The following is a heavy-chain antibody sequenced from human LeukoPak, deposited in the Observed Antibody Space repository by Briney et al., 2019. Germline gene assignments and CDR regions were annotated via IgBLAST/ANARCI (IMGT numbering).Heavy chain of an antibody. CDR3: ARDRLAYCGGDCYSSWFDP. J-gene: IGHJ5*02. CDR1: GYTFTGYY. D-gene: IGHD2-21*02. Sequence: ASVKVSCKASGYTFTGYYMHWVRQAPGHGLEWMGRVNPNIGGTNYAQKFQGRVTMTRDTSISTAYMELSRLRSDDTAVYYCARDRLAYCGGDCYSSWFDPWGQGTLVTVSS. CDR2: VNPNIGGT. V-gene: IGHV1-2*06.